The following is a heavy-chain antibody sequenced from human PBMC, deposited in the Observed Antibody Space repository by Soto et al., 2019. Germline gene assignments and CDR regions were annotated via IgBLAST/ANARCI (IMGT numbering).Heavy chain of an antibody. V-gene: IGHV1-46*01. CDR3: ARDQLMNYDFWSGYYEYYYYGMDV. D-gene: IGHD3-3*01. CDR1: GYTFTSYY. Sequence: ASVKVSCKASGYTFTSYYMHWVRQAPGQGLEWMGIINPSGGSTSYAQKFQGRVTMTRDTSTSTVYMELSSLRSEDTAVYYCARDQLMNYDFWSGYYEYYYYGMDVWGQGTTVTVSS. J-gene: IGHJ6*02. CDR2: INPSGGST.